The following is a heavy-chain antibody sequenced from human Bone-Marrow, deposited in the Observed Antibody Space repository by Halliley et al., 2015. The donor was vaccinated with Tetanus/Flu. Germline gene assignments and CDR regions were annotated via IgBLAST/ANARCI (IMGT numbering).Heavy chain of an antibody. D-gene: IGHD5-12*01. Sequence: RGGTTFNAGSVKGRFTVSRDNSKNTLYLQMNTLRVEDTAVYDCPKFGSTMQEVASDRRVYALDIWGQGAMVTVSA. CDR3: PKFGSTMQEVASDRRVYALDI. J-gene: IGHJ3*02. CDR2: RGGTT. V-gene: IGHV3-23*01.